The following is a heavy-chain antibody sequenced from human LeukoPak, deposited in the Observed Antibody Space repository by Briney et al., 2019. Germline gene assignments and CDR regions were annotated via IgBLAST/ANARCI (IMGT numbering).Heavy chain of an antibody. CDR2: INPNSGGT. CDR1: GYTFTDYY. V-gene: IGHV1-2*02. Sequence: ASVKVSCKASGYTFTDYYIHWVRQAPEQGLEWLGWINPNSGGTNYAQKFQGRVTITRDTSISTAYMELSRLRSVDTAVHYCARAGYSSSRTIGYWGQGTLVTVSS. D-gene: IGHD6-13*01. CDR3: ARAGYSSSRTIGY. J-gene: IGHJ4*02.